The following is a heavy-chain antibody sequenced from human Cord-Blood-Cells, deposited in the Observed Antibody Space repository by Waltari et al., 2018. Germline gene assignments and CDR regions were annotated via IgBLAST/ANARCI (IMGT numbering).Heavy chain of an antibody. Sequence: QVQLQESGPGLVKPSGTLSLTCAVSGGSISSSNWWRWVRQPPGKGLEWIGEIYHSGSTNHNPTLKSRVTISVDKSKNQFSLKLSSVTDADTAVYYCARPSLRGYDWGSWFDPWGQGTLVTVSS. CDR2: IYHSGST. D-gene: IGHD5-12*01. CDR3: ARPSLRGYDWGSWFDP. CDR1: GGSISSSNW. V-gene: IGHV4-4*02. J-gene: IGHJ5*02.